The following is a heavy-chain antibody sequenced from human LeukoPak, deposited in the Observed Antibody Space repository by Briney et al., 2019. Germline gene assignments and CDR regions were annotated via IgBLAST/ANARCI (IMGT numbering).Heavy chain of an antibody. D-gene: IGHD6-19*01. CDR3: ARGGIAVIGTLRYDY. CDR1: GFTFRNYW. CDR2: IESDGSST. V-gene: IGHV3-74*01. J-gene: IGHJ4*02. Sequence: GGSLRLSCAASGFTFRNYWMHWVRQAPGKGLVWVSRIESDGSSTTYADSVKGRFTISRDNAKSTLYLQMNSLRAEDTAKYYCARGGIAVIGTLRYDYWGQGTLVTVSS.